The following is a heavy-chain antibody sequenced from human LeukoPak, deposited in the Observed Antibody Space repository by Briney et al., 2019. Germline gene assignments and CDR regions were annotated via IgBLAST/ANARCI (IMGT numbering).Heavy chain of an antibody. CDR1: GGSISSYY. V-gene: IGHV4-59*08. Sequence: PSETLCLTCTVSGGSISSYYWSWSRQPPGKGLGWSGYIYYSGSTNYNPSLKSRVTISAEKSKKQFSLKLRCLTTAHTAPHYCTRSAAEDYFDYWGQGTLVTVSS. CDR3: TRSAAEDYFDY. D-gene: IGHD6-13*01. J-gene: IGHJ4*02. CDR2: IYYSGST.